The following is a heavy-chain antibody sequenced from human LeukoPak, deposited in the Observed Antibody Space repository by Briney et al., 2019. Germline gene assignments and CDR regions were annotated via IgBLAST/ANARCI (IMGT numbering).Heavy chain of an antibody. J-gene: IGHJ4*02. D-gene: IGHD3-10*01. V-gene: IGHV4-59*01. Sequence: SETLSLTCTVSGGSISSYYWSWIRQPPGKGLEWIGYIYYSGSTNYNPSLKSRVTISVDTSKNQFSLKLSSVTAADTAVYYCARYYYGSGRTFDYWGQGTLVIVSS. CDR2: IYYSGST. CDR3: ARYYYGSGRTFDY. CDR1: GGSISSYY.